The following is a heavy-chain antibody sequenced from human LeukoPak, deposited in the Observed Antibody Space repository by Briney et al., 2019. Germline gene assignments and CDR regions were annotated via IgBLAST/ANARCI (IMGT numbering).Heavy chain of an antibody. CDR1: GFTFSSYW. Sequence: GGSLRLSCAASGFTFSSYWMHWVRQAPGKGLVWVSRINTDVSTTNYAYSVRGPFTIYRDNAKNTLYLRMNSLRADDTAVYFCAREEYDTWGQGTLVTVSS. CDR2: INTDVSTT. D-gene: IGHD2/OR15-2a*01. CDR3: AREEYDT. V-gene: IGHV3-74*01. J-gene: IGHJ5*02.